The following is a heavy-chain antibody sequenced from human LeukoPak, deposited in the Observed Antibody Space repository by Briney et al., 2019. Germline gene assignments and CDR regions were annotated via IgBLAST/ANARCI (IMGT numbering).Heavy chain of an antibody. CDR3: ASPQQWLRFAFDI. V-gene: IGHV1-2*02. J-gene: IGHJ3*02. D-gene: IGHD5-12*01. CDR2: VNPNSGGT. CDR1: GYTFTGYY. Sequence: PLASVKVSCKASGYTFTGYYMHWVRQAPGQGLEWMGWVNPNSGGTNYAQKFQGRVTRTRDTSISTAYMELNRLTSDDTAVYYCASPQQWLRFAFDIWGQGTMVTVSS.